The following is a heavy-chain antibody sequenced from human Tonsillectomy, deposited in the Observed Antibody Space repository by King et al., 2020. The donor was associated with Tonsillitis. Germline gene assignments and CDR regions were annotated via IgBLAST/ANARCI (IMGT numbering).Heavy chain of an antibody. V-gene: IGHV3-15*01. CDR1: GFTFSNAW. Sequence: VQLVESGGGLVKPGGSLRLSCAASGFTFSNAWMSWVRQAPGKGLEWVGRIKSKTDGGTTDYAAPVKGRFTISRDDSKNTLYLQMNSLKTEDTAVYYCTTDVLSGPPIAVGGTEENDYWGQGTLVTVSS. CDR2: IKSKTDGGTT. J-gene: IGHJ4*02. CDR3: TTDVLSGPPIAVGGTEENDY. D-gene: IGHD6-19*01.